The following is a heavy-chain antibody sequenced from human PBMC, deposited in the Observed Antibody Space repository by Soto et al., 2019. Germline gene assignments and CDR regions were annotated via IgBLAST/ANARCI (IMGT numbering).Heavy chain of an antibody. CDR2: IYYSGST. J-gene: IGHJ6*02. D-gene: IGHD5-18*01. V-gene: IGHV4-61*01. Sequence: GPPKTSETLSLTCTVSGGSVSSGSYYWSWIRQPPGKGLEWIGYIYYSGSTNYNPSLKSRVTISVDTSKNQFSLKLSSVTAADTAVYYCAREEGYSYGYHYYYYGMDVWGQGTTVTVSS. CDR3: AREEGYSYGYHYYYYGMDV. CDR1: GGSVSSGSYY.